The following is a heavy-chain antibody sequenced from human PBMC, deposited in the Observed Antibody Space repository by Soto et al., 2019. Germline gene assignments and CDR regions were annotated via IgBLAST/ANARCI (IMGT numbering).Heavy chain of an antibody. CDR3: AKVAAMVRGVIIYYYYGMDV. CDR1: GFTFSSYA. CDR2: ISGSGGST. J-gene: IGHJ6*02. V-gene: IGHV3-23*01. D-gene: IGHD3-10*01. Sequence: GGSLRLSCAASGFTFSSYAMSWVRQAPGKGLEWVSAISGSGGSTYYADSVKGRFTISRDNSKNTLYLQMNSLRAEDTAVYYCAKVAAMVRGVIIYYYYGMDVWGQGTTVTVS.